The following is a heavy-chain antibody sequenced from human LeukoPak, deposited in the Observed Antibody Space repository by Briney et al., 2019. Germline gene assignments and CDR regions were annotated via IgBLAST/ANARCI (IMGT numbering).Heavy chain of an antibody. CDR1: GYSFSDYW. CDR3: ARHGLEGCNAAGCYKSFHYYGMDV. D-gene: IGHD2-15*01. J-gene: IGHJ6*02. Sequence: GESLEISCKGYGYSFSDYWIGWVRQMPGKGLEWMGMIFPGDSATKYSPSFQGQVTISTDNSLYTAYLQWTSLRASDTGIYYCARHGLEGCNAAGCYKSFHYYGMDVWGQGTTVTVSS. CDR2: IFPGDSAT. V-gene: IGHV5-51*01.